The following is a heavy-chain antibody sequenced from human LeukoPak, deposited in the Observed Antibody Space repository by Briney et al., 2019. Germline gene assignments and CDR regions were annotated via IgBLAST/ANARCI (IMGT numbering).Heavy chain of an antibody. CDR1: GYTLTELS. CDR3: ATAFVVVAATPGPFGY. J-gene: IGHJ4*02. V-gene: IGHV1-24*01. CDR2: FDPEDGET. D-gene: IGHD2-15*01. Sequence: ASVKVSCKVSGYTLTELSMHWVRQAPGKGLEWMGGFDPEDGETIYAQKFQGRVTMTEDTSTDTAYMELSSLRSEDTAVYYCATAFVVVAATPGPFGYWGQGTLVTVSS.